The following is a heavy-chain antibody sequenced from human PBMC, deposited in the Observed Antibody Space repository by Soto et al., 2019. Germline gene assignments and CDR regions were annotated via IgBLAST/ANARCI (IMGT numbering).Heavy chain of an antibody. D-gene: IGHD6-19*01. J-gene: IGHJ4*02. CDR1: GFTFSSYA. CDR3: ARDKREQWLSTFDY. Sequence: QVQLVESGGGVVQPGRSLRLSCAASGFTFSSYAMHWVRQAPGKGLEWVVVISYDGSNKYYADSVKGRFTISRDNSKNTPYLQMNSLRAEDTAVYYCARDKREQWLSTFDYWGQGTLVTVSS. CDR2: ISYDGSNK. V-gene: IGHV3-30-3*01.